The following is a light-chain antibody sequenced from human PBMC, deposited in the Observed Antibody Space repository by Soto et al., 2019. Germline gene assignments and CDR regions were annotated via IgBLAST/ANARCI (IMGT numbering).Light chain of an antibody. CDR2: AAS. J-gene: IGKJ3*01. CDR1: QSVSGN. Sequence: EIVMTQSPATLSVSPGERATLSCRASQSVSGNLAWYQQKPGQAPRLLIYAASTRATGIPARFSGSGSGTEFPLTIRSLQSEDFAVYYWQQYNNWPPITFGPGTKVDIK. V-gene: IGKV3-15*01. CDR3: QQYNNWPPIT.